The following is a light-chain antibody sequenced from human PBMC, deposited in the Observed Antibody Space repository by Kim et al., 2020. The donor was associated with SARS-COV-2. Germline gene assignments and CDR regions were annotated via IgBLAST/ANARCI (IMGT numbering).Light chain of an antibody. V-gene: IGKV1-39*01. Sequence: ITSYLNWYQQKPGKAPKLLIYASSNLQSGVPSRFSGSGFATHFTLTINSLEPDDFATYFCQQTYRLSAFGEGTKVEIK. CDR3: QQTYRLSA. CDR2: ASS. J-gene: IGKJ4*01. CDR1: ITSY.